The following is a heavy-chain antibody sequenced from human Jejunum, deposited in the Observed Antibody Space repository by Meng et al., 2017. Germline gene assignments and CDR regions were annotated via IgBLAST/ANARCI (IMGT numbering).Heavy chain of an antibody. CDR1: GASISCNNW. Sequence: VLLLGAGPGRGERSGTLALTWAVAGASISCNNWGSWVRQAPGKGLEWIGEIHHTGNINYNPSLKSRVTMSLDKPKNQFSLEVTSVTAADTAVYYCARDLLGPAIAATGWFDPWGQGTLVTVSS. D-gene: IGHD6-13*01. J-gene: IGHJ5*02. V-gene: IGHV4-4*02. CDR3: ARDLLGPAIAATGWFDP. CDR2: IHHTGNI.